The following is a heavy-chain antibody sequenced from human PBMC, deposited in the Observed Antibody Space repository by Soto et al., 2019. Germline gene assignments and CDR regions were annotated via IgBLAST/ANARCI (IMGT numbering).Heavy chain of an antibody. CDR3: PHRGPVGNWFAP. D-gene: IGHD1-26*01. CDR2: IYWDDDK. Sequence: QITLKESGPTLVKPTQTLTLTCTFSGFSLSTSGVGVGWIRQPPGKALEWLALIYWDDDKRYSPSLKSRLTITKDTSKSQWVLTMTNMDPGDTPTYYCPHRGPVGNWFAPGGQGTVVPVSS. CDR1: GFSLSTSGVG. J-gene: IGHJ5*02. V-gene: IGHV2-5*02.